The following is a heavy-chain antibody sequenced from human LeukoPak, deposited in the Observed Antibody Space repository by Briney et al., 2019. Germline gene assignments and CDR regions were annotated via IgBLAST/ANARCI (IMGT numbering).Heavy chain of an antibody. V-gene: IGHV5-51*01. J-gene: IGHJ6*03. D-gene: IGHD2-21*02. CDR2: IYPGDSDT. Sequence: GESLKISCKGSGYSFTSYWIGWVRQMPGKGLEWMGIIYPGDSDTRYSPSFQGQVTISADKSISTAYLQWSSLKASDTAMYYCARCGGDCYRYYYMDVWGKGTTVTVSS. CDR1: GYSFTSYW. CDR3: ARCGGDCYRYYYMDV.